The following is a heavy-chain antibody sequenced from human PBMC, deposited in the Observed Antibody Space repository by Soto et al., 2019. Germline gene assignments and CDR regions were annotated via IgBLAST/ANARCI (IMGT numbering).Heavy chain of an antibody. Sequence: GESLKISCKGSGYSFTSYWIGWVRQMPGKGLEWMGIIYPGDSDTRYSPSFQGQVTISADKSISTAYLQWSSLKASDTAMYYCARPSYYYDSSGYSQVYGMDVWGQGTTVTVSS. D-gene: IGHD3-22*01. CDR1: GYSFTSYW. V-gene: IGHV5-51*01. CDR3: ARPSYYYDSSGYSQVYGMDV. CDR2: IYPGDSDT. J-gene: IGHJ6*02.